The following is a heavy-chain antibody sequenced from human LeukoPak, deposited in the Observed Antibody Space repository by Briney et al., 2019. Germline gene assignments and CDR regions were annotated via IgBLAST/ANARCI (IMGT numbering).Heavy chain of an antibody. V-gene: IGHV3-48*04. J-gene: IGHJ5*01. Sequence: GGSLRLSCAASGFTFSSYSMNWVRQAPGKGLEWVSYISSSSSTIYYADSVKGRFTISRDNAKNTLYLQMNSLRAEDTAVYYCAKNYYYSGLGDSWGQGTLVTVSS. CDR1: GFTFSSYS. CDR2: ISSSSSTI. D-gene: IGHD3-10*01. CDR3: AKNYYYSGLGDS.